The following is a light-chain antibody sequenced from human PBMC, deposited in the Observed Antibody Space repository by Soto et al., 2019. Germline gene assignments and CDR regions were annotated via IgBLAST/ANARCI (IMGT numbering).Light chain of an antibody. CDR2: KAS. J-gene: IGKJ2*01. CDR1: QSISSW. V-gene: IGKV1-5*03. CDR3: QQYNSYLFT. Sequence: DIQMTQSPSTLSASVGDRVTITCRASQSISSWLAWYQQKPGKAPKLLIYKASSIESGVPSRFSGSGSGTEFTLTISSLQPDDFATYYCQQYNSYLFTFGQGTKLEIK.